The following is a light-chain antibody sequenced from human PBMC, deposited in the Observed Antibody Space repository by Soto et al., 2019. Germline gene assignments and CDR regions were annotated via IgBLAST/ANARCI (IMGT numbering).Light chain of an antibody. Sequence: EIVMTQSPGTLSVSPGESATLSCRASQSVASPLAWYQQKPGQAPRLLIYGISSRATGIPDRFSGSGSGTDFSLTICILEPEDFAVYYCEQYGSSPSTFGQGTKVDIK. CDR1: QSVASP. CDR2: GIS. V-gene: IGKV3-20*01. J-gene: IGKJ1*01. CDR3: EQYGSSPST.